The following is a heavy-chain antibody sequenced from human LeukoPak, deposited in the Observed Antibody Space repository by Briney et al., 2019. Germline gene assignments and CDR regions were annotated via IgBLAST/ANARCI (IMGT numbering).Heavy chain of an antibody. D-gene: IGHD3-16*01. CDR1: GLTFTSSA. V-gene: IGHV1-58*02. Sequence: SVKVSCKASGLTFTSSAMQWVRQAPGQRLEWMGWIVVGSGYTNYAQKFQERVTVTRDMSTSTAYMELSSLRSEDTAVYYCAADTYGRDAFDIWGQGTMVTVSS. CDR3: AADTYGRDAFDI. J-gene: IGHJ3*02. CDR2: IVVGSGYT.